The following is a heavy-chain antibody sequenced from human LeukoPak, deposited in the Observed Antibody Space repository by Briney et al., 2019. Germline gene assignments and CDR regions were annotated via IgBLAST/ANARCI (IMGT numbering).Heavy chain of an antibody. CDR2: VSSSSSII. J-gene: IGHJ4*02. Sequence: GSLRLSCAASGFTFNTYMNWVRQAPGKGLEWVSYVSSSSSIIYYADSVKGRFTISRDNAKNSLYLQMNGLRAEDTAVYFCARGGISRPYYFDSWGQGTLVTVSS. CDR3: ARGGISRPYYFDS. V-gene: IGHV3-48*01. CDR1: GFTFNTY.